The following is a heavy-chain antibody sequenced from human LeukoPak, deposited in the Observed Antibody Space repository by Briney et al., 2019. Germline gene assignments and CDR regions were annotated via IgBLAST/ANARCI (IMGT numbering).Heavy chain of an antibody. CDR1: GFTFSSYA. D-gene: IGHD2-21*02. CDR2: ISGSGGST. V-gene: IGHV3-23*01. CDR3: ARLTSMVTTFVY. Sequence: GGSLRLSCAASGFTFSSYAMSWVRQAPGKGLEWVSAISGSGGSTYYADSVKGRFTISRDNADNSLYLQMNSLRVEDTAFYYCARLTSMVTTFVYWGQGALVTVSS. J-gene: IGHJ4*02.